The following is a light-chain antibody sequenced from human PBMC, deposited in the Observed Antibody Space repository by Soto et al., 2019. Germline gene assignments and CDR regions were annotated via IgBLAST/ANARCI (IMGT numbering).Light chain of an antibody. V-gene: IGKV3-15*01. Sequence: EILITQSPTTLSVSPGERATLSCRASQSVSSNLAWYQQKPGQGPRLLIYGASTRATGIPARFSGSGSGTEFTLTISSLQSEDFAVYYCQQYNNWPPLTFGGGTKVDIK. J-gene: IGKJ4*01. CDR3: QQYNNWPPLT. CDR1: QSVSSN. CDR2: GAS.